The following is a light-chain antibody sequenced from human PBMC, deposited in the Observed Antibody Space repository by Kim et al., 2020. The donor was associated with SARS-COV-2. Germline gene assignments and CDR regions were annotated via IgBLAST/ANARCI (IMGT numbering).Light chain of an antibody. CDR3: QVWDGSSDHRV. V-gene: IGLV3-21*04. CDR2: FNS. CDR1: IIETKR. J-gene: IGLJ3*02. Sequence: PGKTARITWGGAIIETKRVHWYQQRPGQAPVLVMYFNSDRPSGIPERFSGSNSGNTATLTISRVEDGDEADYYCQVWDGSSDHRVFGGGTRLTVL.